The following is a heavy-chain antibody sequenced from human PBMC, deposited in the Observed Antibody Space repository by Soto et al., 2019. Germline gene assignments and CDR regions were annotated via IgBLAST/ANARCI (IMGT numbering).Heavy chain of an antibody. J-gene: IGHJ3*02. CDR1: GFTVSSNY. CDR2: IYSGGST. CDR3: AGEGSRGFFAMFAFDI. Sequence: EVQLVESGGGLVQPGGSLRLSCAASGFTVSSNYMSWVRQAPGKGLEWVSVIYSGGSTYYADSVKGRFTISRDNSKNTLYLQMNSLRAEDTAVYYCAGEGSRGFFAMFAFDIWGQGTMVTVSS. D-gene: IGHD3-10*01. V-gene: IGHV3-66*01.